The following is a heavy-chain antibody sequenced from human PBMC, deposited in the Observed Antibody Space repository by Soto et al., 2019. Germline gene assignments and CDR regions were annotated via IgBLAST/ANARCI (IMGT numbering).Heavy chain of an antibody. Sequence: QVQLVESGGGVVQPGRSLRLSCAASGFTFSSYAMHWVRQAPGKGLEWVAVISYDGSNKYYADSVKGRFTISRDNSKNTLYLQMNSLRAEDTAVYYCARDFMDPVGATLFDYWGQGTLVTVSS. CDR1: GFTFSSYA. J-gene: IGHJ4*02. CDR2: ISYDGSNK. D-gene: IGHD1-26*01. CDR3: ARDFMDPVGATLFDY. V-gene: IGHV3-30-3*01.